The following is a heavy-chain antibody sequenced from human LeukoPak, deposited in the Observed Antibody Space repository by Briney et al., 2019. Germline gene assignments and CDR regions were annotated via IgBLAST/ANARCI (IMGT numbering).Heavy chain of an antibody. CDR1: GFTFSSYG. V-gene: IGHV3-23*01. Sequence: GGTLRLSCAASGFTFSSYGMSWVRQAPGKGLEWVSAISGSGGSTYYAGSVKGRFTISRDNSKNTLYLQMNSLRAEDTAVYYCARGPSGYHNTGGQGTLVTVSS. J-gene: IGHJ1*01. CDR3: ARGPSGYHNT. CDR2: ISGSGGST. D-gene: IGHD5-12*01.